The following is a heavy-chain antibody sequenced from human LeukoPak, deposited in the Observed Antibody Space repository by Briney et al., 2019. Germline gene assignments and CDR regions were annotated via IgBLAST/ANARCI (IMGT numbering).Heavy chain of an antibody. D-gene: IGHD5-18*01. V-gene: IGHV3-30*04. J-gene: IGHJ4*02. CDR1: GFTFSSYA. Sequence: GGSLRLSCAASGFTFSSYAMHWVRQAPGKGLEWVAVISYDGSNKYYADSVKGRFTISRDNSKNTLYLQMNSLRAEDTAVYYCARATALVDHWGQGTLVTVSS. CDR2: ISYDGSNK. CDR3: ARATALVDH.